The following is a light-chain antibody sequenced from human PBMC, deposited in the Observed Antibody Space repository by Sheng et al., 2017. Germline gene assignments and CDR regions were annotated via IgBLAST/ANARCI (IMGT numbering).Light chain of an antibody. Sequence: DIQMTQSPSSLYASVGDRVTITCRASQTISTYLNWYQQKPGRAPNLLIYAASTLQSGVPSRFSGSGSGTDFTLSISSLQPEDFATYYCQQSYSGRTFGQGTNLEIK. V-gene: IGKV1-39*01. CDR1: QTISTY. CDR3: QQSYSGRT. CDR2: AAS. J-gene: IGKJ2*01.